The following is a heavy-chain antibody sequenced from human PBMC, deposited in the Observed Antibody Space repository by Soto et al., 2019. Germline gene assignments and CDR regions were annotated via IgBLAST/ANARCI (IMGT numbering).Heavy chain of an antibody. J-gene: IGHJ4*02. V-gene: IGHV1-69*13. CDR1: GGTFSSYA. Sequence: SVKVSCKASGGTFSSYAISWVRQAPGQGLEWMGGIIPIFGTANYAQKFQGRVTITADESTSTAYMELSSLRSEDTAVYYCARAPSAEQQLPMGDYWGQGTLVTVSS. CDR2: IIPIFGTA. D-gene: IGHD6-13*01. CDR3: ARAPSAEQQLPMGDY.